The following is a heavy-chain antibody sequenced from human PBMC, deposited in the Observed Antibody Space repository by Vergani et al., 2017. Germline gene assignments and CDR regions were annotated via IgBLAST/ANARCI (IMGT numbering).Heavy chain of an antibody. Sequence: QVQLVQSGAEVKKPGASVKVSCKASGYTFTSYGISWVRQAGQGLEWMGWISAYNGNTNYAQKLQGRVTMTTDTSTSTAYMELRSLRSDDTAVYYCARDLELFDFDYWGQGTLVTVSS. CDR1: GYTFTSYG. D-gene: IGHD3-3*01. J-gene: IGHJ4*02. CDR2: ISAYNGNT. CDR3: ARDLELFDFDY. V-gene: IGHV1-18*04.